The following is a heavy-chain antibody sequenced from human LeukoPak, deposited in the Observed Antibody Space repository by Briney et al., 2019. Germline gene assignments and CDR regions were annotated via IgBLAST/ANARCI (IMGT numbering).Heavy chain of an antibody. Sequence: GGSLRLSYAASGFTFRSYAKIWVRQAPGRGRVGVSRINSDGSSTSYADSVKGRFTISRDNAKNTLYLKMNSLRAEDTAVYYCARNWDQDYWGQGTLVTVSS. CDR3: ARNWDQDY. J-gene: IGHJ4*02. V-gene: IGHV3-74*01. CDR2: INSDGSST. D-gene: IGHD7-27*01. CDR1: GFTFRSYA.